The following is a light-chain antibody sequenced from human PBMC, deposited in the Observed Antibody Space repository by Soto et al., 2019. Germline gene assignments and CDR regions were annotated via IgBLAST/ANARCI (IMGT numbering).Light chain of an antibody. Sequence: DIQMTQSPSSLSASGGDRVTITCRASQSISSYLNWYQQKPGKAPKLLIYAASSLQSGVPSRFSGSGSGTDFTLTISSLQPEDFATYYCQQSYSTPSTFGQGTRLELK. CDR3: QQSYSTPST. J-gene: IGKJ5*01. CDR2: AAS. CDR1: QSISSY. V-gene: IGKV1-39*01.